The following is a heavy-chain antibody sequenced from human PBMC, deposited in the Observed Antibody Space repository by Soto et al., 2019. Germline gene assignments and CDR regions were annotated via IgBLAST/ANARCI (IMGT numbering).Heavy chain of an antibody. D-gene: IGHD2-15*01. CDR1: GFTFSSYG. V-gene: IGHV3-30*18. CDR3: AKDLAVVVAAPDTYYYYYGMDV. Sequence: GGSLRLSCAASGFTFSSYGMHWVRQAPGKGLEWVAVISYDGSNKYYADSVKGRFTISRDNSKNTLYLQMNSLRAEDTAVYYCAKDLAVVVAAPDTYYYYYGMDVWGQGTTVTVSS. J-gene: IGHJ6*02. CDR2: ISYDGSNK.